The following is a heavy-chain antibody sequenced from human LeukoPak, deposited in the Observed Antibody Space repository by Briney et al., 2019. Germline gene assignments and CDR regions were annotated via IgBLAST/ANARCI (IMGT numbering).Heavy chain of an antibody. J-gene: IGHJ4*02. CDR2: IRYDGSNK. V-gene: IGHV3-30*02. Sequence: GGSLRLSCAASGFTFSSFEMNWVRQAPGKGLEWVAFIRYDGSNKYYADSVKGRFTISRDNSKNTLYLQMNSLRAEDTAVYYCAKDPTDSSGYYDNYFDYWGQGTLVTVSS. CDR3: AKDPTDSSGYYDNYFDY. D-gene: IGHD3-22*01. CDR1: GFTFSSFE.